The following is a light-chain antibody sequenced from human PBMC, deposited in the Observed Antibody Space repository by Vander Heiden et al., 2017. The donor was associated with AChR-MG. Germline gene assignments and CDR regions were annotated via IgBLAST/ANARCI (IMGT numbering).Light chain of an antibody. J-gene: IGKJ3*01. Sequence: EIVLTQSPGTLSLSPGERATLSCRASQSVSGTFSAWYQQKAGQAPRLLIHGATKRAAGIPDRCSGSGSGTDFTLAISRLEPEDFAVYYCQLYGRALTFGPGSKVDMK. CDR3: QLYGRALT. CDR1: QSVSGTF. CDR2: GAT. V-gene: IGKV3-20*01.